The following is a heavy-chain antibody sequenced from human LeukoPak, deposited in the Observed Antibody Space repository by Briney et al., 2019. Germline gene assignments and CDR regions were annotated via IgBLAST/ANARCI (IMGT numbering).Heavy chain of an antibody. CDR3: ARRRITGTRGGYNWFDP. D-gene: IGHD1-20*01. CDR2: IWYDRSNK. Sequence: GGSLRLSCAASGFTFSSYGMHWVRQAPGKGLEWVAVIWYDRSNKYYADSVKGRFTISRDNSKNTLYLQMNSLRAEDTAVYYCARRRITGTRGGYNWFDPWGQGTLVTVSS. J-gene: IGHJ5*02. CDR1: GFTFSSYG. V-gene: IGHV3-33*01.